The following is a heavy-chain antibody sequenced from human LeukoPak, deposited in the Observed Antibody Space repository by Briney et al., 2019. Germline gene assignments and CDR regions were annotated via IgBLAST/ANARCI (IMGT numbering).Heavy chain of an antibody. CDR1: GYTFTIYY. V-gene: IGHV1-46*01. J-gene: IGHJ4*02. CDR3: ASLAVDYTFDY. D-gene: IGHD2-2*02. Sequence: ASVTVSFTASGYTFTIYYMHWVRQSPGQGLEWMGIINPSGGSTSYAQKFQGRVTMTRDTSTSTVYMELSSLRSEDTAVYYCASLAVDYTFDYWGQGTLVTVSS. CDR2: INPSGGST.